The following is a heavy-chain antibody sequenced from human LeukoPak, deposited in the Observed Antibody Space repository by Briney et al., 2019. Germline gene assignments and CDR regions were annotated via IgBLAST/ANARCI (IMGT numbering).Heavy chain of an antibody. CDR2: IKQDGSEK. CDR1: GFTFSSYW. J-gene: IGHJ2*01. V-gene: IGHV3-7*01. D-gene: IGHD3-3*01. Sequence: PGGSLRLSCAASGFTFSSYWMSWVRQAPGKGLEWVANIKQDGSEKYYVDSVKGRFTISRDNAKNSLYLQMNSLRAEDTAVYYCARPKDYDFWSGRYWYFDLWGRGTLVTVSS. CDR3: ARPKDYDFWSGRYWYFDL.